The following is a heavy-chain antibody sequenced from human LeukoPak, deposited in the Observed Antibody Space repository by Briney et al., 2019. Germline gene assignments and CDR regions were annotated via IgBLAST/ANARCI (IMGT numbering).Heavy chain of an antibody. CDR3: ARDGHPFDL. CDR1: GFRFSSYW. Sequence: GGSLRLSCAASGFRFSSYWMSWVRQAPGKGLEWVANINQDGSEKYYVDSVKGRFTISRDNAKNSLHLQMNSLRAEDTAVYYCARDGHPFDLWGQGTLVTVAS. CDR2: INQDGSEK. J-gene: IGHJ4*02. V-gene: IGHV3-7*01.